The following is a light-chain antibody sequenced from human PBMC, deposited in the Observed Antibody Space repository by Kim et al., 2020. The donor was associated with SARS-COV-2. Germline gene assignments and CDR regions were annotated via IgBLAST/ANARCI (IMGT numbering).Light chain of an antibody. Sequence: EIVLTQSPGTLSLSPGEGATLSCRASQSVPGRYLAWYQQPPAQAPRLLVYGASSRATGVPDRFSGGGSGTDFTLTIGRLGPEDFAVYYCQQYGSSPYTFGQGTKLEI. V-gene: IGKV3-20*01. CDR2: GAS. CDR3: QQYGSSPYT. J-gene: IGKJ2*01. CDR1: QSVPGRY.